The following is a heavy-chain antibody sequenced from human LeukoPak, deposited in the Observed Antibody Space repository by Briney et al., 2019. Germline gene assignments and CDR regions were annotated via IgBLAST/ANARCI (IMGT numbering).Heavy chain of an antibody. CDR3: VRDRELAY. Sequence: PSETLSLTCTVSGGSVSSYYWSWIRQPPGKGLEWIGYKYNSGSTNYNPSLKSRVTISVDTSKNQFSLKLSSVTAADTAVYYCVRDRELAYWGQGILVTVSS. CDR2: KYNSGST. D-gene: IGHD1-1*01. V-gene: IGHV4-59*02. CDR1: GGSVSSYY. J-gene: IGHJ4*02.